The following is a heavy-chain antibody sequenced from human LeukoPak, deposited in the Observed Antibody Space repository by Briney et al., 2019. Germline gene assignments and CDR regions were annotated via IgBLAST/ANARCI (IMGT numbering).Heavy chain of an antibody. Sequence: GGSLRLSCAASAVTFSGNRMNGVRQAPGKGLEWVSSISSTSTYIYYADSVKGRFTISRDNAKNSLYLQMNSLRAEDTAVYYCVCLVGATQDVWGKGTTVIVSS. V-gene: IGHV3-21*01. J-gene: IGHJ6*04. CDR3: VCLVGATQDV. CDR1: AVTFSGNR. CDR2: ISSTSTYI. D-gene: IGHD1-26*01.